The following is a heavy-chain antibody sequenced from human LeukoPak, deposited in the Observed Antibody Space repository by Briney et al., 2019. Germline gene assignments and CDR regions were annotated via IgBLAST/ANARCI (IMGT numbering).Heavy chain of an antibody. CDR2: ISYDGSSI. D-gene: IGHD6-13*01. CDR1: GFTFSSNW. V-gene: IGHV3-74*01. Sequence: GGSLRLSCTASGFTFSSNWMHWVRQVPGKGPVWVSRISYDGSSISYADSVKGRFTTSRDNAKNTLYLQMNSLRAEDTAVYHCARGLSDSWFYFAYWGQGTLVTVSS. J-gene: IGHJ4*02. CDR3: ARGLSDSWFYFAY.